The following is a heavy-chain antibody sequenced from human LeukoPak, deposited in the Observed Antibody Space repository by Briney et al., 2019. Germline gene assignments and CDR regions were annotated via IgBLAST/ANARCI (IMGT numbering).Heavy chain of an antibody. V-gene: IGHV3-66*04. CDR1: GFTFSSYE. CDR2: IYSGGIT. CDR3: ARHSGGDSYGYYFDY. J-gene: IGHJ4*02. Sequence: AGGSLRLSCAASGFTFSSYEMNWVRQAPGKGLEWVSVIYSGGITYYAASVKGRFTISRDNSKNTLSLQMNSLRAEDTAVYYCARHSGGDSYGYYFDYWGQGTLVTVSS. D-gene: IGHD2-21*01.